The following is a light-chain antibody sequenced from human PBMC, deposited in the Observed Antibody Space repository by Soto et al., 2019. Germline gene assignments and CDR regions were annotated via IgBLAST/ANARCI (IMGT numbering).Light chain of an antibody. CDR2: GAS. CDR1: QSVSSN. CDR3: QQHNSFSIT. V-gene: IGKV3-15*01. Sequence: EIVMTQSPATLSVSPGERATLSCRASQSVSSNLAWYQQKPGQAPRLLIYGASSRATGIPVRFSGSGSGTEFTLTINSLQADDFATYYCQQHNSFSITFGQGTRLEIK. J-gene: IGKJ5*01.